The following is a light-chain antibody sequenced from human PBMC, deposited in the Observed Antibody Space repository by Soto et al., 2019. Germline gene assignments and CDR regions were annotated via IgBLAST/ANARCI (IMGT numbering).Light chain of an antibody. Sequence: DIQMTQSPSSLSASVGDRVTITCRASQSISSYLNWYQQKPGKAPKLLIYAASSLQSGVPSRFSGSGSGTDFTLTISSLQSEDFATYYCQQNYSTPWTFGQGTKVEIK. CDR1: QSISSY. CDR2: AAS. CDR3: QQNYSTPWT. J-gene: IGKJ1*01. V-gene: IGKV1-39*01.